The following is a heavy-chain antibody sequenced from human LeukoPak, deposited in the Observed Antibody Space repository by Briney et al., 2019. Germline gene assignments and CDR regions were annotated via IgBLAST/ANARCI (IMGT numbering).Heavy chain of an antibody. CDR3: AREGGFYRPLDY. J-gene: IGHJ4*02. CDR1: GGSVINTNW. D-gene: IGHD3-3*01. Sequence: SETLSLTCGVSGGSVINTNWWTWVRQPPGKGLEWIGEVHLDGRTNYNPSLESRLTMSVDVSENQVSLKLTSVTAADTAVYYCAREGGFYRPLDYSGQGNPFTVSS. CDR2: VHLDGRT. V-gene: IGHV4-4*02.